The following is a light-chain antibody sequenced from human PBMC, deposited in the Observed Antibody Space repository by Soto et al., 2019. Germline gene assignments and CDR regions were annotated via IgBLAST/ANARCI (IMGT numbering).Light chain of an antibody. CDR3: SSYTSTTTQVV. CDR1: SSDVGGYNY. V-gene: IGLV2-14*01. J-gene: IGLJ2*01. CDR2: DVS. Sequence: QSALTQPASVSGSPGQSITISCTGTSSDVGGYNYVSWYQQDPGKAPKLMIYDVSNRPSGVSNRFSGSKSGNTASLTISGLQAEDEDDYYCSSYTSTTTQVVFGGGTKLTVL.